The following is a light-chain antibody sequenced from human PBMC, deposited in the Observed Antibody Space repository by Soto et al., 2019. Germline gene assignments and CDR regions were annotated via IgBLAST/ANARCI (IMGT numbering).Light chain of an antibody. CDR1: SSDVGNYNL. Sequence: QPALTQPASVSGSPGQSITISCTGTSSDVGNYNLVSWYQQHPGKAPKLMIYEGSKRPSGVSNRFSGSKSGNTASLTISGLQAEDEADYYCCSYAGSSTLVFGTGTKVTV. V-gene: IGLV2-23*01. J-gene: IGLJ1*01. CDR2: EGS. CDR3: CSYAGSSTLV.